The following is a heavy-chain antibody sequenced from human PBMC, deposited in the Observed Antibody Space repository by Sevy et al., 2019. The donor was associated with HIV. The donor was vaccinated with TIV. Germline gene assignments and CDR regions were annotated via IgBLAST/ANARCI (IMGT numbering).Heavy chain of an antibody. Sequence: GGSLRLSCAASGFSFSDSSIHWVRQASGKGLEWVGRIRAKADTDATPYAASVKGRFTISRDDSTNTAFLQMSGLKSEDTAVYSSTRTWRFSSSFFPDFDSWGQGTLVTVSS. V-gene: IGHV3-73*01. CDR2: IRAKADTDAT. J-gene: IGHJ4*02. CDR3: TRTWRFSSSFFPDFDS. D-gene: IGHD6-19*01. CDR1: GFSFSDSS.